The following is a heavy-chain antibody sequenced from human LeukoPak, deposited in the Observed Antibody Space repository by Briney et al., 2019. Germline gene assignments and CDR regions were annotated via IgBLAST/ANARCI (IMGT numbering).Heavy chain of an antibody. D-gene: IGHD2-21*02. V-gene: IGHV3-21*01. J-gene: IGHJ4*02. CDR3: ARQLRSYCGGDCYYFDY. CDR2: ISSSSYI. Sequence: PGGSLRLSCAASGFTFSSYSMNWVRQAPGKGLEWVSSISSSSYIYYADSVKGRFTISRDNAKNSLYLQMNSLRAEDTAVYYCARQLRSYCGGDCYYFDYWGQGTLVTVSS. CDR1: GFTFSSYS.